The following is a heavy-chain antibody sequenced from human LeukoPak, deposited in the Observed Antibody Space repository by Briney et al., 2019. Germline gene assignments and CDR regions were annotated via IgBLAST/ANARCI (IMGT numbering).Heavy chain of an antibody. CDR2: IKEDGSEK. V-gene: IGHV3-7*01. CDR3: ARDLGYCDSTSCYSSFDP. Sequence: GGSLRLSCAASGFTFSSYWMSWLRQAPGKGLEWVANIKEDGSEKYYMDSVKGRFTISRDNVKTSLYLQMNSLRTEDSAIYYCARDLGYCDSTSCYSSFDPWGQGTPVTVSS. D-gene: IGHD2-2*01. CDR1: GFTFSSYW. J-gene: IGHJ5*02.